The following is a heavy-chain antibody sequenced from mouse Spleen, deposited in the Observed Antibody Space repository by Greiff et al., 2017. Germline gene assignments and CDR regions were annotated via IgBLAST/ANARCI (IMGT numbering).Heavy chain of an antibody. CDR2: ISSGGGNT. Sequence: DVQLQESGGGLVKPGGSLKLSCAASGFTFSSYTMSWVRQTPAKRLEWVATISSGGGNTYYPDSVKGRFTISRDNARNTLYLQMSSLRSEDTAMYYCARQGYGDFDYWGQGTTLTVSS. D-gene: IGHD1-1*02. CDR3: ARQGYGDFDY. CDR1: GFTFSSYT. J-gene: IGHJ2*01. V-gene: IGHV5-9*04.